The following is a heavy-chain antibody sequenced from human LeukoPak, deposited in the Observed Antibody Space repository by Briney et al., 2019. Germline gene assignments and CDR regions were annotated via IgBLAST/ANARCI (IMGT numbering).Heavy chain of an antibody. CDR2: IIPIFGTA. CDR1: GDTISSYA. D-gene: IGHD3-16*02. J-gene: IGHJ4*02. V-gene: IGHV1-69*13. Sequence: SVKVSCKASGDTISSYAISWVRQAPGQGLEWMGGIIPIFGTANYAQKFQGRVTITADESTSTAYMELSSLRSEDTAVYYCARDRLYGDDYVWGSYRLTDYWGQGTLVTVSS. CDR3: ARDRLYGDDYVWGSYRLTDY.